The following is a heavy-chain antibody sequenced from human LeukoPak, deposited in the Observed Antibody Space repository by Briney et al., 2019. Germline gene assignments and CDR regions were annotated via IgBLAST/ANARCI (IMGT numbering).Heavy chain of an antibody. V-gene: IGHV3-30*18. CDR3: AKHFYDSSGYYALYDL. Sequence: GRSLRLSCAASGFTFSSYGMHWVRQAPGKGLEWVAVISYDGSNKYYADSVKGRFTISRDNSKNTLYLQMNSLRAEDTAVYYCAKHFYDSSGYYALYDLWGQGTLVTVSS. D-gene: IGHD3-22*01. CDR1: GFTFSSYG. J-gene: IGHJ4*02. CDR2: ISYDGSNK.